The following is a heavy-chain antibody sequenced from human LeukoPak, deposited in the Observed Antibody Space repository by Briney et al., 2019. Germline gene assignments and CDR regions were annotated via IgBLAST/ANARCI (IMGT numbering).Heavy chain of an antibody. Sequence: SVKVSCKASGGTFSSYAISWVRQAPGQGLEWMGGIIPIFGTANYAQKFQGRVTITADESTSTAYMELSSLRSEDTAVYYCAREIVGATGFGYWGQGTLVTVSS. CDR3: AREIVGATGFGY. V-gene: IGHV1-69*13. J-gene: IGHJ4*02. CDR1: GGTFSSYA. D-gene: IGHD1-26*01. CDR2: IIPIFGTA.